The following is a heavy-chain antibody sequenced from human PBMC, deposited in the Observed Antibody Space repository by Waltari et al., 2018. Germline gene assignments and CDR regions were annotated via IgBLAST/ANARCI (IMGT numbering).Heavy chain of an antibody. V-gene: IGHV2-26*01. J-gene: IGHJ5*02. Sequence: QVTLKESGPVLVKPTETLTLTCTAPGFSLSNTRMGVSWIRQPPGKALEWLAHIFSNDEKAYSTSLESRLTISKDTSKSQVVLTLTNVDPVDTATYYCARMSCSTTSCYTSYGFDPWGQGTLVTVS. CDR2: IFSNDEK. CDR3: ARMSCSTTSCYTSYGFDP. D-gene: IGHD2-2*02. CDR1: GFSLSNTRMG.